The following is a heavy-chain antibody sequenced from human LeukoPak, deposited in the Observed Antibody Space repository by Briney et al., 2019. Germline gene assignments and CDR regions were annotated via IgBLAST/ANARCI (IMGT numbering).Heavy chain of an antibody. V-gene: IGHV3-33*01. CDR3: ARDTGTVAPDLYY. CDR2: IWYDGSKR. CDR1: GFTFSGYG. J-gene: IGHJ4*02. D-gene: IGHD6-19*01. Sequence: GGSLRLSCVLSGFTFSGYGFQWSRQGQGKGGDWGAVIWYDGSKRYYADSVKGRFTVYRDDSKNTLYLQMTSLSVDDTAVYYCARDTGTVAPDLYYWGQGTLVTVSS.